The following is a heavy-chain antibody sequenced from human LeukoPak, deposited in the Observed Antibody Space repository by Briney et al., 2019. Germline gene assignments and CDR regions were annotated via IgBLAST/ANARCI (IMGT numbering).Heavy chain of an antibody. J-gene: IGHJ4*02. CDR1: GGSISSYY. V-gene: IGHV3-53*01. D-gene: IGHD2-15*01. Sequence: PSETLSLTCTVSGGSISSYYWSWIRQPPGTGQEWVSVIYSGGSTYYADSVKGRFTISRDNSKNTLYLQMNSLRAEDTAVYYCARLAVVVAAYFDYWGQGTLVTVSS. CDR2: IYSGGST. CDR3: ARLAVVVAAYFDY.